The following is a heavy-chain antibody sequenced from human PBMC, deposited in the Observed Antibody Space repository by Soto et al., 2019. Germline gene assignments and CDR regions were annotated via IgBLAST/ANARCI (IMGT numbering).Heavy chain of an antibody. CDR2: ISGSGGST. V-gene: IGHV3-23*01. CDR3: AKALPLGIAVAGALGPFDY. J-gene: IGHJ4*02. D-gene: IGHD6-19*01. Sequence: GGSLRLSCAASGFTFSSYAMSWVRQAPGKGLEWVSAISGSGGSTYYADSVKGRFTISRDNSKNTLYLQINSLRAEDTAVYYCAKALPLGIAVAGALGPFDYWGQGTLVTVSS. CDR1: GFTFSSYA.